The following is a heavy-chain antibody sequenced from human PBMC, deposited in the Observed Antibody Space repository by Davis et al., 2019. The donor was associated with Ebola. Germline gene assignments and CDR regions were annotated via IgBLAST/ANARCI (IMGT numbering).Heavy chain of an antibody. V-gene: IGHV1-58*02. J-gene: IGHJ3*02. Sequence: SVKVSCKASGFTFTSSAMQWVRQARGQRLEWIGWIVVGSGNTNYAQKFQERVTINRDMSTSTAYMELSSLRSEDTAVYYCAATDCSSTSCYVLLGAFDIWGQGTMVTVSS. CDR2: IVVGSGNT. CDR1: GFTFTSSA. D-gene: IGHD2-2*01. CDR3: AATDCSSTSCYVLLGAFDI.